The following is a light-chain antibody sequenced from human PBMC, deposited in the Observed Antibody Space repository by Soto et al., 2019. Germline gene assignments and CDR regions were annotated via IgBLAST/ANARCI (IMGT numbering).Light chain of an antibody. CDR1: QDISNY. V-gene: IGKV1-33*01. CDR3: QQYDNLPFT. J-gene: IGKJ4*01. Sequence: DIQMTQSPSSLSASVGDRVTITCQASQDISNYLNWYQQKPGKAPKLLIYDASNLETGVPSRFSGSGSGTDFTFTISSLQPEDIATYYCQQYDNLPFTFGGGTKVDLK. CDR2: DAS.